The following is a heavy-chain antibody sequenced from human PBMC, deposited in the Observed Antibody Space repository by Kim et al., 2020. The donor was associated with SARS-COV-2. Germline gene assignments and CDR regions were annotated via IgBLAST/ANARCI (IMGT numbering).Heavy chain of an antibody. V-gene: IGHV3-48*02. CDR3: ARDSTTIGGVSTSTQYYYYYGVGV. D-gene: IGHD5-12*01. CDR2: ISSSSSTI. CDR1: GFTFSSYS. Sequence: GGSLRLSCAASGFTFSSYSMNWVRQAPGKGLEWVSYISSSSSTIYYADSVKGRFTISRDNAKNSLYLQMNSLRDEDTAVYYCARDSTTIGGVSTSTQYYYYYGVGVWGQGATVTASS. J-gene: IGHJ6*02.